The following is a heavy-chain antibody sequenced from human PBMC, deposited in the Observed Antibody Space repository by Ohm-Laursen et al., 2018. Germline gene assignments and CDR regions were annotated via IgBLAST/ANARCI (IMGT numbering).Heavy chain of an antibody. CDR2: TSASGDNT. D-gene: IGHD5-12*01. CDR3: ANSGLNGYPYWSSYYFDY. V-gene: IGHV3-23*01. Sequence: GSLRLSCAASGFTFSSYAMSWVRQAPGKGLEWVSATSASGDNTFYADSVKGRFTISRDNSKNTLYLQMNSLRAEDTAVYYCANSGLNGYPYWSSYYFDYWGQGTLVTVSS. CDR1: GFTFSSYA. J-gene: IGHJ4*02.